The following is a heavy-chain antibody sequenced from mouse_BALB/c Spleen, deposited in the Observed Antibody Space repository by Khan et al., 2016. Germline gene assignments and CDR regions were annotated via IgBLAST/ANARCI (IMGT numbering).Heavy chain of an antibody. CDR3: SIRNWAVDY. Sequence: EVQLQESGPGLVKPSQSLSLTCTVTGFSITSDYVWNWIRQSPGNILEWMGYIRYSGSTSYNPSLKSRISITRDTSNNQFFLQLNSVTAKDAVSYYSSIRNWAVDYWGQGTTLTVSS. CDR1: GFSITSDYV. J-gene: IGHJ2*01. D-gene: IGHD4-1*02. CDR2: IRYSGST. V-gene: IGHV3-2*02.